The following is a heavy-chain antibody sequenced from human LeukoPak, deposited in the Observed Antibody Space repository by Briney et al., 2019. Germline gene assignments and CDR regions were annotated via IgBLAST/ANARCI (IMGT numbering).Heavy chain of an antibody. J-gene: IGHJ3*02. D-gene: IGHD5-12*01. CDR2: IKSKTDGGTT. Sequence: PGGSLRLSCAASGFTFSNAWMSWVRQAPGRGLEWVGRIKSKTDGGTTDYAAPVKGRFTISRDDSKNTLYLQMNSLKTEDTAVYYCTTDRVDSADAFDIWGQGTMVTVSS. V-gene: IGHV3-15*01. CDR1: GFTFSNAW. CDR3: TTDRVDSADAFDI.